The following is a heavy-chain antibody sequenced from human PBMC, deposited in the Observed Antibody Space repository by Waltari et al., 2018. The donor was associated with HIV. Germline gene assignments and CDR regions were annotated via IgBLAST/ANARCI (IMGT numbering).Heavy chain of an antibody. J-gene: IGHJ3*02. V-gene: IGHV3-9*01. CDR3: AGRKSIIVVAGGNDDFEI. D-gene: IGHD3-22*01. CDR1: GFTFDDYH. CDR2: IRGTGGQI. Sequence: EVQLVESGGGVVQLGMSLSLSCVGTGFTFDDYHMSWVGQVPVKGLEWVAGIRGTGGQIAYADSVKARFTMSRDNAKKSLFLEMNSLRREDTAFYQCAGRKSIIVVAGGNDDFEIWGQGTKVTVSS.